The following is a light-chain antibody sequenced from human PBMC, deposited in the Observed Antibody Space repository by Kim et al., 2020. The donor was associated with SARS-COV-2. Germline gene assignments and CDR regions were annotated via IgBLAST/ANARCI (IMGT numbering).Light chain of an antibody. Sequence: EIVLTRSPGTLSLSPGERATLSCRASQSVRNNYLTWYQHKPGQAPRLLIYGASSRATGIPDRFSGSGSGTDFTLSISTLEPEDSAVYYCQQYSSSPPYTFGQGTKLEIK. V-gene: IGKV3-20*01. J-gene: IGKJ2*01. CDR2: GAS. CDR3: QQYSSSPPYT. CDR1: QSVRNNY.